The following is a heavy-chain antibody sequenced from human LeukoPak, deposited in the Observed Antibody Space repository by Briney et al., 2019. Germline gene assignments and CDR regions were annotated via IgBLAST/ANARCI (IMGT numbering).Heavy chain of an antibody. V-gene: IGHV3-7*01. Sequence: GGSLRLSCAVSGFAFSRYWMSWVRQAPGKGLEWVANIQQDGSEKSYVDSVKGRFTISRDNAKNSLYLQMNSLRAEDTAVYYCARDRDGYDFDYWGQGTLVTVSS. CDR2: IQQDGSEK. CDR1: GFAFSRYW. J-gene: IGHJ4*02. D-gene: IGHD5-12*01. CDR3: ARDRDGYDFDY.